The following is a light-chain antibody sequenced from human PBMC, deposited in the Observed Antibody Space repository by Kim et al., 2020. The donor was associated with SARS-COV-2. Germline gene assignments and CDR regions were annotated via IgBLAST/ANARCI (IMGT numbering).Light chain of an antibody. CDR1: NIETKS. Sequence: SYELTQPPSVSVAPGETARITCGGNNIETKSVHWYQQKPGQAPLLVISYDSDRPSGIPERFSGSNSGDTATLTISRVEAGDEAVYYCQVWDNSVDHPVFG. CDR2: YDS. J-gene: IGLJ3*02. CDR3: QVWDNSVDHPV. V-gene: IGLV3-21*04.